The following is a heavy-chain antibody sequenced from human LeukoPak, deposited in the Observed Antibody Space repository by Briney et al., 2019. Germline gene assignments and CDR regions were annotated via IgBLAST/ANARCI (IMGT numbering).Heavy chain of an antibody. J-gene: IGHJ4*02. V-gene: IGHV1-18*01. D-gene: IGHD3-10*01. CDR3: ARMYGSGSSPDDY. CDR2: ISAYNGNT. Sequence: GASVKLSCKASVYTFTSYGISWVREAPGQGLEWMGWISAYNGNTNYAQKLQGRITMTTDTSTSTAYMELRSLRSDDTAVYYCARMYGSGSSPDDYWGQGTLVTVSS. CDR1: VYTFTSYG.